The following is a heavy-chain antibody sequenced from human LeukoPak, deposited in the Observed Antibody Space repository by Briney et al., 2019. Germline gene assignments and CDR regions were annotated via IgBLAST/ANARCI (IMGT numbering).Heavy chain of an antibody. CDR2: INPNSGGT. J-gene: IGHJ4*02. D-gene: IGHD6-19*01. CDR3: ARAYSSGWQYFDY. Sequence: GASVKVSCKASGYTFTGYYMHWVRQAPGQGLEWVGWINPNSGGTNYAQKFQGRVTMTRDTSISTAYMELSRLRSDDTAVYYCARAYSSGWQYFDYWGQGTLVTVSS. CDR1: GYTFTGYY. V-gene: IGHV1-2*02.